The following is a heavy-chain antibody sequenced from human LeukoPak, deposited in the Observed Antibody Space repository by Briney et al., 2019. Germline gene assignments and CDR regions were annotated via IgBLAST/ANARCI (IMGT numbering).Heavy chain of an antibody. V-gene: IGHV4-39*07. D-gene: IGHD4-17*01. J-gene: IGHJ6*03. CDR1: GGSISSYY. Sequence: SETLSLTCTVSGGSISSYYWGWIRQPPGKGLEWIGSIYYSGSTYYNPSLKSRVTISVDTSKNQFSLKLSSVTAADTAVYYCARESPTYYYYYYMDVWGKGTTVTVSS. CDR2: IYYSGST. CDR3: ARESPTYYYYYYMDV.